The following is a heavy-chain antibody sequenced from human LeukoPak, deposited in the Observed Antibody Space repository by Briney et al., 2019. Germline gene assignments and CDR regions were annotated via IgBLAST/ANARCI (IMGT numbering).Heavy chain of an antibody. CDR2: IIPIFGTA. CDR3: AREPRRLPLGYCSSTSCYGSYYYGMDV. Sequence: ASVKVSCKASGYTFTSYGISWVRQAPGQGLEWMGGIIPIFGTANYAQKFQGRVTITADESTSTAYMELSSLRSEDTAVYYCAREPRRLPLGYCSSTSCYGSYYYGMDVWGQGTTVTVSS. V-gene: IGHV1-69*13. D-gene: IGHD2-2*01. J-gene: IGHJ6*02. CDR1: GYTFTSYG.